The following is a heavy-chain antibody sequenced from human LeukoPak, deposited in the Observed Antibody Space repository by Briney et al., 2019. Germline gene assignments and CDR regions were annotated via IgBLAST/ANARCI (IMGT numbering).Heavy chain of an antibody. J-gene: IGHJ6*02. Sequence: GGSLRLCCTASGFTFGDHAMSWVRQAPGKGLEWVGFIRSKAYGGTTEYAASVKGRFIISRDDSKSIAYLQMNSLKTEDTAVYYCTRGPIQVWLYYGMDVWGQGTTVIVSS. CDR1: GFTFGDHA. V-gene: IGHV3-49*04. CDR3: TRGPIQVWLYYGMDV. CDR2: IRSKAYGGTT. D-gene: IGHD5-18*01.